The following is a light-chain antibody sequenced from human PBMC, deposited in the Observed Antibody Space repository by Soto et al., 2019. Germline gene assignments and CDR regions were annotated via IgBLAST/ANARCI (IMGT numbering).Light chain of an antibody. CDR2: AAS. Sequence: DIQMTQSPSSLSASVGDRVTITCRASQSIATYLNWYQQKPGKAPKLLIYAASILQTGGPSRFSGSGSGTDFTLTITGLQPDDFATYYCQPSYSAAFTFGGGTKVDIQ. CDR1: QSIATY. CDR3: QPSYSAAFT. V-gene: IGKV1-39*01. J-gene: IGKJ4*01.